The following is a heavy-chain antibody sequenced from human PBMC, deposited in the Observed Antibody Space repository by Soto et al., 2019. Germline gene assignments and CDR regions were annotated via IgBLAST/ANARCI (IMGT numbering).Heavy chain of an antibody. Sequence: QVQLQESGPGLVKPSETLSLICSVSGASISGSYWAWIRQPPGKGLEWIGHLFNSGDTNYNPSLKSRVTISVDTSNNTIYLTLTSVTAADTAVYFCARAQRFLKWSVGYYFDFWGQGALVAVSS. D-gene: IGHD3-3*01. CDR1: GASISGSY. CDR3: ARAQRFLKWSVGYYFDF. CDR2: LFNSGDT. V-gene: IGHV4-59*12. J-gene: IGHJ4*02.